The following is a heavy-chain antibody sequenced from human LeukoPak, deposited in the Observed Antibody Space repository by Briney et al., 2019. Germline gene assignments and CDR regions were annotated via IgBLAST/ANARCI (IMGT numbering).Heavy chain of an antibody. J-gene: IGHJ3*02. CDR1: GGSFSGYY. V-gene: IGHV4-34*01. D-gene: IGHD2-2*01. CDR2: INHSGST. Sequence: KSSETLSLTCAASGGSFSGYYWSWIRQPPGKGLEWIGEINHSGSTNYNPFLKSRVTISVDTSKNQFSLKLISVTAADTAVYYCARVKYCISTSCYSPFDAFDIWGQGTMVTVSS. CDR3: ARVKYCISTSCYSPFDAFDI.